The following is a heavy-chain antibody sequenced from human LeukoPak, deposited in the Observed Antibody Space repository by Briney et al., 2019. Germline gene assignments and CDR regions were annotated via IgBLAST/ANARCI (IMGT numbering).Heavy chain of an antibody. Sequence: PGGSLRLSCAASGFTFSSYAMHWVRQAPGKGLEWVAVISYDGSNKYYADSVKGRFTISRDNSKNTLYLQMNSLRAEDTAVYYCAREKSWEGSSRYYFDYWGQGTLVTVSS. CDR1: GFTFSSYA. CDR3: AREKSWEGSSRYYFDY. J-gene: IGHJ4*02. CDR2: ISYDGSNK. D-gene: IGHD6-6*01. V-gene: IGHV3-30-3*01.